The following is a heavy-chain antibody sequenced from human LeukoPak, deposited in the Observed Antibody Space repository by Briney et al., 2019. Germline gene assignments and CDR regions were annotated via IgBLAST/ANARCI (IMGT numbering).Heavy chain of an antibody. CDR3: ARGRYYGSGSYLSLDY. Sequence: ASVKVSCKASGYTFTSYDINWVRQATGQGLEWMGWMNPNSGNTGYAQKFRGRVTMTRNTSISTAYMELSSLRSEDTAVYYCARGRYYGSGSYLSLDYWGQGTLVTVSS. J-gene: IGHJ4*02. D-gene: IGHD3-10*01. V-gene: IGHV1-8*01. CDR1: GYTFTSYD. CDR2: MNPNSGNT.